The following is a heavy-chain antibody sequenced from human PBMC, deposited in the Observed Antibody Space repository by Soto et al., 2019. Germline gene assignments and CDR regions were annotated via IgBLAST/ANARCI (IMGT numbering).Heavy chain of an antibody. J-gene: IGHJ5*02. Sequence: HHVGSMGIACAASVLPFSSYSMSWVRPAPGKGLEWVSAISGSGGSTYYADSVKGRFTISRDNSKNTLYLQMNSLRAEDTAVYYCAKVDDIVVVPAAIGPWGQGTLVTVS. CDR3: AKVDDIVVVPAAIGP. CDR2: ISGSGGST. D-gene: IGHD2-2*02. V-gene: IGHV3-23*01. CDR1: VLPFSSYS.